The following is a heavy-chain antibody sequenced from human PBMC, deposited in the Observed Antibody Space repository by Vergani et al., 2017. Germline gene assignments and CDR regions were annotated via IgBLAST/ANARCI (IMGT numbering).Heavy chain of an antibody. CDR3: ARXDLHPYYYYYYMDV. J-gene: IGHJ6*03. CDR2: IYYSGST. Sequence: QVQLQESGPGLVKPSQTLCLTCTVSGGSISSGGYYWSWIRQHPGKGLEWIGYIYYSGSTYYNPSLKSRVTISVDTSKNQFSLKLSSVTAADTAVYYCARXDLHPYYYYYYMDVWGKGTTVTVSS. V-gene: IGHV4-31*03. CDR1: GGSISSGGYY. D-gene: IGHD4-11*01.